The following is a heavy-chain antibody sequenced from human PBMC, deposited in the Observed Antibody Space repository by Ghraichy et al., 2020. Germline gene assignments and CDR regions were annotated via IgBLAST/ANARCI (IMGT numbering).Heavy chain of an antibody. D-gene: IGHD4-17*01. CDR3: AREYGDDHYYYYYMDV. CDR1: GGSISSYH. CDR2: IYSSGRT. J-gene: IGHJ6*03. Sequence: GSLRLSCTVSGGSISSYHWSWIRQPAGKGLEWIGRIYSSGRTNYNPSLKSRATMSVDTSKNQFSLKLRSVTAADTAVYFCAREYGDDHYYYYYMDVWGKGTTVSVS. V-gene: IGHV4-4*07.